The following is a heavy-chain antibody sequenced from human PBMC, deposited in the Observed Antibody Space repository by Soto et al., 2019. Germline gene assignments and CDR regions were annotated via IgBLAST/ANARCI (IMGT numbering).Heavy chain of an antibody. Sequence: GTISISGYYWALNNKPPGKGLEWIGSIYYSGSTYYNPSLKSRVTISVDTSKNQFSLKLSSVTAADTAVYYCASPYCSGGSCERWFDPWGQGTLVTVS. J-gene: IGHJ5*02. CDR2: IYYSGST. CDR3: ASPYCSGGSCERWFDP. D-gene: IGHD2-15*01. V-gene: IGHV4-39*01. CDR1: GTISISGYY.